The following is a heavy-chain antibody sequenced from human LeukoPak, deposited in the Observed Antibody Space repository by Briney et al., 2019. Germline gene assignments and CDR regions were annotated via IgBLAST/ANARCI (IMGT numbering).Heavy chain of an antibody. V-gene: IGHV3-7*01. D-gene: IGHD6-13*01. Sequence: PGGSLRLFCAASGFTFSSYWMSWVRQAPGKGLEWVANIKQGGIEKYYVDSVKGRFTISRDNDKNSLYLQMDSLRAEDTAVYYCARDYSSSWYGWLDPWGQGTLVTVSS. CDR1: GFTFSSYW. J-gene: IGHJ5*02. CDR3: ARDYSSSWYGWLDP. CDR2: IKQGGIEK.